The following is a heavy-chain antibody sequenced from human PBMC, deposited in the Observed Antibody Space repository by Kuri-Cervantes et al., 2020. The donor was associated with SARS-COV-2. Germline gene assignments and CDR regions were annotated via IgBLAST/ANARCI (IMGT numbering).Heavy chain of an antibody. CDR3: ARGDGQLVLPVDY. CDR1: GFTFERFA. V-gene: IGHV3-23*01. CDR2: ISGHSERT. D-gene: IGHD6-6*01. J-gene: IGHJ4*02. Sequence: GGSLRLSCEVSGFTFERFAMGWVRQAPGKGLEWVSSISGHSERTYYADSVKGRFTISRDNSKNTLYLQMNSLRADDTAVYYCARGDGQLVLPVDYWGQGTLVTVSS.